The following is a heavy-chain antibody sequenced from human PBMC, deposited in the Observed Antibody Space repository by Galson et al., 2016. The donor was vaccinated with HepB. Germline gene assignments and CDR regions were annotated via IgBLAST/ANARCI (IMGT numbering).Heavy chain of an antibody. J-gene: IGHJ4*02. V-gene: IGHV3-74*01. CDR3: ARDPSRSIFDYCGDY. Sequence: SLRLSCAASGFTFSRYWMHWVRQAPGKGLVWVSRINSDGSSTTCADSVKGRFTISRDNAKNTLYLQMNSLRTEETAVYYCARDPSRSIFDYCGDYWGQGTLVTVSS. CDR1: GFTFSRYW. D-gene: IGHD4/OR15-4a*01. CDR2: INSDGSST.